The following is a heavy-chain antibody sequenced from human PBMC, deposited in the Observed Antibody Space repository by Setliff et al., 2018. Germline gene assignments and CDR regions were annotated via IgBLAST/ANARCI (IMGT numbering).Heavy chain of an antibody. J-gene: IGHJ4*02. CDR1: GFTFSSHG. CDR3: ARDQAGVYDWLLPSGGY. Sequence: GGSLRLSCVASGFTFSSHGMTWVRLAPGKGLEWISYISTSSSTIYYADSVKGRFTISRDNANHTLYLQMNSLRADDTAVYYCARDQAGVYDWLLPSGGYWGQGTLVTVSS. CDR2: ISTSSSTI. D-gene: IGHD3-9*01. V-gene: IGHV3-48*01.